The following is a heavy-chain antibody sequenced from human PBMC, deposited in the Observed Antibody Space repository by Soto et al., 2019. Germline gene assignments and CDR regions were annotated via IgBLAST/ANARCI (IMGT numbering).Heavy chain of an antibody. Sequence: ASVKVSCKASGYTFTSYDMHWVRQGRTQRKDRKRIVKAKSVNLGYARNIKRRITITRDTSTSTVYMELSSLRSEDTAVYYCARTVGTAMVTGEVFDYWGQGTLVTVSS. J-gene: IGHJ4*02. CDR1: GYTFTSYD. V-gene: IGHV1-46*03. CDR2: VKAKSVNL. CDR3: ARTVGTAMVTGEVFDY. D-gene: IGHD5-18*01.